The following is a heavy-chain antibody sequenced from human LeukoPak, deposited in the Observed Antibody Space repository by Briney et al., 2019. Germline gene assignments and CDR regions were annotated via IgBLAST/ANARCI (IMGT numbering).Heavy chain of an antibody. J-gene: IGHJ4*02. V-gene: IGHV3-21*01. CDR3: ARSLYGAFDY. CDR2: ITTSSSYI. D-gene: IGHD4/OR15-4a*01. Sequence: GGSLRLSCAASGFTFSTYNMNWVRQAPGKGLEWVSSITTSSSYIYYADSVKGRFTISRDNAKNSLYLQMNSLRAEDTAVYYCARSLYGAFDYWGQGTLVTVSS. CDR1: GFTFSTYN.